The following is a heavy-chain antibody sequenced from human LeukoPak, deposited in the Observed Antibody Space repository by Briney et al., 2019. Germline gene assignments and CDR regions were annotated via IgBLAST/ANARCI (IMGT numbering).Heavy chain of an antibody. D-gene: IGHD3-10*01. CDR3: ARGSGSYYYYYYYMDV. CDR2: INHSGST. CDR1: GGSFSGYY. V-gene: IGHV4-34*01. J-gene: IGHJ6*03. Sequence: PSETLSLTCAVYGGSFSGYYWGWIRQPPGKGLEWIGEINHSGSTNYNPSLKSRVTISVDTSKNQFSLKLSSVTAADTAVYYCARGSGSYYYYYYYMDVWGKGTTVTVSS.